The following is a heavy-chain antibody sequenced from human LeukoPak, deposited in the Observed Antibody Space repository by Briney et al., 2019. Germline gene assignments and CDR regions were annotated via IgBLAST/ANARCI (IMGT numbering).Heavy chain of an antibody. CDR1: GFTYSSYR. CDR2: ISSSSSYI. Sequence: GGSLRLSCAASGFTYSSYRMIWVRQAPGKGLEWVSSISSSSSYIYYAHSVKGRFTISRDNAKNSLYLQMNSLRAEDTGVYDCARAYCGGYCYSDTIDYWGQGTLVTVSS. J-gene: IGHJ4*02. V-gene: IGHV3-21*01. CDR3: ARAYCGGYCYSDTIDY. D-gene: IGHD2-21*01.